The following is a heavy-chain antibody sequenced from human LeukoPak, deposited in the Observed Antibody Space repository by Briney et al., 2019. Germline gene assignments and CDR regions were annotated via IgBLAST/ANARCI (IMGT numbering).Heavy chain of an antibody. V-gene: IGHV3-33*01. D-gene: IGHD6-13*01. CDR1: GFTFSSYG. J-gene: IGHJ6*02. CDR3: ARDGDSSSWYLYYYYYYGMDV. Sequence: GGSLRLSCAVSGFTFSSYGMHWVRQAPGKGLEWVAVIWYDGSNKYYADSVKGRFTISRDNSENTLYLQMNSLRAEDTAVYYCARDGDSSSWYLYYYYYYGMDVWGQGTTVTVSS. CDR2: IWYDGSNK.